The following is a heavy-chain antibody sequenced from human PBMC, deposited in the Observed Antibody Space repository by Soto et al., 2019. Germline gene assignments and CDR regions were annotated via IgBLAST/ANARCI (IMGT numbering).Heavy chain of an antibody. CDR3: AKEQGGYMVSGMDV. CDR1: GYTFTDYY. V-gene: IGHV1-2*02. Sequence: VQLVQSRAEVKKPGASVNVSCKASGYTFTDYYLYWLRQAPGHGLEWMGWINHNSGATNYAHNFQGRVTMTRDTSIRAADMELSILSTDDTAVYYCAKEQGGYMVSGMDVRGQGTRVTGSS. D-gene: IGHD2-15*01. CDR2: INHNSGAT. J-gene: IGHJ6*02.